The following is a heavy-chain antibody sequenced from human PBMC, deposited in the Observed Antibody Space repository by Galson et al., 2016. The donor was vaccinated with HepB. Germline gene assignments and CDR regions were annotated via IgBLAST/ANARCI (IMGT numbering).Heavy chain of an antibody. V-gene: IGHV3-33*06. CDR3: AKDQRPDYGVTDGFDV. Sequence: SLRLSCAASGFTFNTHAMHWVRQAPGTGLEWVAVIRDRGTNKDYADSVKGRFIISRDNSKNTVFLQMNSLRVEDTAVYYCAKDQRPDYGVTDGFDVWGQGTLVIASS. D-gene: IGHD4/OR15-4a*01. CDR2: IRDRGTNK. CDR1: GFTFNTHA. J-gene: IGHJ3*01.